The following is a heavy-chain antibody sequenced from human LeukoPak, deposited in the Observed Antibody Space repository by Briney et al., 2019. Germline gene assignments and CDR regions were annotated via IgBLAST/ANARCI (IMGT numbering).Heavy chain of an antibody. V-gene: IGHV3-7*01. CDR1: GFTFSSYW. J-gene: IGHJ3*02. Sequence: GGSLRLSCAASGFTFSSYWMSWVRQAPGKGLEWVANIKQDGSEKYYVDSVKGQFTISRDNAKNSLYLQMNSLRAEDTAVYYCARDGEWELGLDAFDIWGQGTMVTVSS. CDR3: ARDGEWELGLDAFDI. CDR2: IKQDGSEK. D-gene: IGHD1-26*01.